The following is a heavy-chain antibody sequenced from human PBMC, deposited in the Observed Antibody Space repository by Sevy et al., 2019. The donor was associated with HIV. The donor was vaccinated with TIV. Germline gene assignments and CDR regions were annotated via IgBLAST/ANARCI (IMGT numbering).Heavy chain of an antibody. CDR2: ISSSGSTI. V-gene: IGHV3-48*03. Sequence: GGSLRLSCTASGFTFSSYEMNWVRQAPGKGLEWVSYISSSGSTIYYADSVKGRFTISRDNAKNSLYLQMNSLRAEDTAVYYCARDQPRVYGSGPGAFDYWGQGTLVTVSS. J-gene: IGHJ4*02. CDR3: ARDQPRVYGSGPGAFDY. D-gene: IGHD3-10*01. CDR1: GFTFSSYE.